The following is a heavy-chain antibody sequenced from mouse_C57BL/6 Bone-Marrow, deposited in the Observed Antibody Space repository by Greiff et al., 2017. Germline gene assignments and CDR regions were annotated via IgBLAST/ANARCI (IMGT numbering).Heavy chain of an antibody. V-gene: IGHV5-9-1*02. J-gene: IGHJ1*03. CDR2: ISSGGDYI. CDR3: TRDRRNYGGVWYCDV. Sequence: EVQRVESGEGLVKPGGSLKLSCAASGFTFSSYAMSWVRQTPEKRLEWVAYISSGGDYIYYADTVKGRFTISRDNARNTLYLQMSSLKSEDTAMYYCTRDRRNYGGVWYCDVWGTGTTVTVSS. D-gene: IGHD1-2*01. CDR1: GFTFSSYA.